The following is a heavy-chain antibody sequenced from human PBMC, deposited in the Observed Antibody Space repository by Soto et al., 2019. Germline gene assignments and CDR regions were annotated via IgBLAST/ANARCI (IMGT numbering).Heavy chain of an antibody. J-gene: IGHJ4*02. CDR3: ARWDYGYYARFDY. V-gene: IGHV1-8*01. CDR2: MNPISGNT. D-gene: IGHD4-17*01. Sequence: QVQLVQSGAVVKKSGASVKVSCKASGYTFTSHDINWVRQATGQGLEWMGWMNPISGNTGYAQKFQGRVTMTRNTSISTAYMELSSLRSEDTAVYYCARWDYGYYARFDYWGQGTLVTVSS. CDR1: GYTFTSHD.